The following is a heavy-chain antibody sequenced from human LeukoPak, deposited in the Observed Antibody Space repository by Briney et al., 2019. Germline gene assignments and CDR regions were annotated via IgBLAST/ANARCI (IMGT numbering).Heavy chain of an antibody. CDR1: GDSISSGVSY. J-gene: IGHJ4*02. Sequence: SETLSLTCTVSGDSISSGVSYWSWIRQPPGKGLEWIGYIYYSGSSYYNPSLKSRLTISVDTSKNQFSLKLSSVTAADTAVYYCARGDYFDTSGLYGYWGQGTLVTVSS. V-gene: IGHV4-30-4*01. CDR2: IYYSGSS. D-gene: IGHD3-22*01. CDR3: ARGDYFDTSGLYGY.